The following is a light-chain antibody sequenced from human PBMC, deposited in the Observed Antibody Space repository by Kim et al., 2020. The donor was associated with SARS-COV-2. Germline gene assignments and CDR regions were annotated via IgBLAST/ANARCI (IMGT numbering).Light chain of an antibody. CDR2: QDN. V-gene: IGLV3-1*01. CDR3: QAWDSSTHNYV. CDR1: KLGDKY. Sequence: SYELTQPPSVSVSPGQTASITCSGYKLGDKYVSWYQQKPGQSPVVVIYQDNQLPSGIPERFSGSNSGNTATLTISGTQAMDEADFYCQAWDSSTHNYVFGPGTKVTVL. J-gene: IGLJ1*01.